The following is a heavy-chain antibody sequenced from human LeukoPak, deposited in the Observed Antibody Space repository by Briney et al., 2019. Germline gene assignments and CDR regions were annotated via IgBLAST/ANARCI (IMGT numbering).Heavy chain of an antibody. Sequence: PSETLSLTCTVSGGSISSSSYYWGWIRQPPGKGLEWIGSIYYSGSTYYNPSLKSRVTISVDTSKNQFSLKLSSVTAADTALYYCARGASITIFGVDHDAFDIWGQGTMVTVSS. CDR1: GGSISSSSYY. CDR2: IYYSGST. D-gene: IGHD3-3*01. CDR3: ARGASITIFGVDHDAFDI. J-gene: IGHJ3*02. V-gene: IGHV4-39*07.